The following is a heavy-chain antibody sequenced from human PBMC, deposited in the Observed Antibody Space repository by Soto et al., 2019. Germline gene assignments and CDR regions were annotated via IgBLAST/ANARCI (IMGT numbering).Heavy chain of an antibody. CDR3: AKDGAPMVRELGCMDV. CDR2: ISGSGGST. J-gene: IGHJ6*02. Sequence: GGSLRLSCAASGFTFSSYAMSWVRQAPGKGLEWVSAISGSGGSTYYADSVKGRFTISRDNSKNTLYLQMNSLRAEDTAVYYCAKDGAPMVRELGCMDVWCQGATVTVSS. V-gene: IGHV3-23*01. D-gene: IGHD3-10*01. CDR1: GFTFSSYA.